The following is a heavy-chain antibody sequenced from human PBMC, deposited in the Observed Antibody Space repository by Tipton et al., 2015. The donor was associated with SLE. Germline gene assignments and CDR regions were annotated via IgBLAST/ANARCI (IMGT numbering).Heavy chain of an antibody. Sequence: TLSLTCTVSGGSLSSYYWSWIRQSPEKGLEWIGYLSYSGATYYNPSLKSRVTITVDMSKNQFSLRLISVTAADTAVYYCARGCSSSTCEPFYFFGMDVWGQGTTVTVSS. J-gene: IGHJ6*02. CDR1: GGSLSSYY. CDR2: LSYSGAT. CDR3: ARGCSSSTCEPFYFFGMDV. V-gene: IGHV4-59*12. D-gene: IGHD2-2*01.